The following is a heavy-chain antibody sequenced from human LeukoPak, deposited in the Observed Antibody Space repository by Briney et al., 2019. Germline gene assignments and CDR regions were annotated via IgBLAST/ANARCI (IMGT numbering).Heavy chain of an antibody. J-gene: IGHJ4*02. CDR3: ARVRSSSWEFDY. V-gene: IGHV4-38-2*02. Sequence: PSETLSLTCTVSGYSISSGYYWGWIRRPPGKGLEWIGSIYHSGSTYSNPSLKSRVTISVDTSKNQFSLKLSSVTAADTAVYYCARVRSSSWEFDYWGQGTLVTVSS. CDR2: IYHSGST. CDR1: GYSISSGYY. D-gene: IGHD6-13*01.